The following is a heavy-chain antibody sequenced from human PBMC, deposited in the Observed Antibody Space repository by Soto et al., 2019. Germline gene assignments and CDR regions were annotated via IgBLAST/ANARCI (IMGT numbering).Heavy chain of an antibody. D-gene: IGHD1-1*01. CDR3: ERDPSGTPGDY. J-gene: IGHJ4*02. V-gene: IGHV1-18*01. Sequence: RASVEVSCKASGYTFTSYGISWVRQAPGQGLEWMGWISAYNGNTNYAQKLQGRVTMTTDTSTSTAYMELRSLRSDDTAVYYCERDPSGTPGDYWGQGTLVTVSS. CDR2: ISAYNGNT. CDR1: GYTFTSYG.